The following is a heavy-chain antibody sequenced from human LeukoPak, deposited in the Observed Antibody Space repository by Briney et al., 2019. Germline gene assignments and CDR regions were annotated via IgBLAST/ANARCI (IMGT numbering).Heavy chain of an antibody. Sequence: ASVKVSCKASGYTFTSYAMHWVRQAPGQRLEWMGWINAGNGNTKYSQKFQGRVTITRDTSASTAYVELSSLRSEDTAVYYCARELMGSSWYQDWGQGTLVTVS. V-gene: IGHV1-3*01. CDR2: INAGNGNT. D-gene: IGHD6-13*01. CDR3: ARELMGSSWYQD. J-gene: IGHJ4*02. CDR1: GYTFTSYA.